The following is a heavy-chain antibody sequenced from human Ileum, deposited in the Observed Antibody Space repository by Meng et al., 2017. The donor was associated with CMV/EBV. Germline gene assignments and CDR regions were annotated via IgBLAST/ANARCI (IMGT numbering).Heavy chain of an antibody. CDR3: ARAAARGVPVDL. V-gene: IGHV4-4*07. J-gene: IGHJ5*02. CDR1: GGSLTTYY. Sequence: QLPLEVAGPRLLWPSETLSPPCTVTGGSLTTYYWTGIRQPAGKGLEWIGRIHPTGTTDDNPSLRSRVSMSLDKSKNQFSLKLTSVTAADTAVYYCARAAARGVPVDLWGQGTLVTVSS. CDR2: IHPTGTT. D-gene: IGHD3-10*01.